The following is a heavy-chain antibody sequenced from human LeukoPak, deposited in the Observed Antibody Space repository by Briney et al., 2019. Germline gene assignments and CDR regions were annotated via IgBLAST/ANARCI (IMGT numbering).Heavy chain of an antibody. V-gene: IGHV1-69*05. J-gene: IGHJ3*02. CDR2: IIPIFGTA. CDR3: ARDGDTAMALGAFDI. CDR1: GGTFSSYA. D-gene: IGHD5-18*01. Sequence: WVKVSCKASGGTFSSYAISWVRQAPGQGLEWMGRIIPIFGTANYAQKFQGRVTITTDESTSTAYMELSSLRSEDTAVYYCARDGDTAMALGAFDIWGQGTMVTVSS.